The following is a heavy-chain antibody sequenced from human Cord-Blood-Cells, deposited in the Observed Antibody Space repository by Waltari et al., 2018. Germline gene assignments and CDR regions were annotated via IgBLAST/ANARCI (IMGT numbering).Heavy chain of an antibody. CDR1: GGSISSYY. CDR2: IYYSGST. D-gene: IGHD1-1*01. CDR3: ARRRGKDYYFDY. J-gene: IGHJ4*02. V-gene: IGHV4-59*08. Sequence: QVQLQESGPGLVKPSETLSLTCTVSGGSISSYYWSWIRQPPGKGLEWIGYIYYSGSTNYNPSLKSRVTISGDTSKNQFSLKLSSVTAADTAVYYCARRRGKDYYFDYWGQGTLVTVSS.